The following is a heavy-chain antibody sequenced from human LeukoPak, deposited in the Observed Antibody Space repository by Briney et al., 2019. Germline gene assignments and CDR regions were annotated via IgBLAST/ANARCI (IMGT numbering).Heavy chain of an antibody. J-gene: IGHJ4*02. CDR1: GFTVSSNY. D-gene: IGHD4-17*01. CDR2: IYSGGST. V-gene: IGHV3-53*01. Sequence: GGSLRLSCAASGFTVSSNYMSWVRQAPGKGLEWVSVIYSGGSTYYADSVKGRFTISRDNSKNTLYLQMNSLRAEDTAVYYCARVPTTVTTVYFDYWGQGTLVTVTS. CDR3: ARVPTTVTTVYFDY.